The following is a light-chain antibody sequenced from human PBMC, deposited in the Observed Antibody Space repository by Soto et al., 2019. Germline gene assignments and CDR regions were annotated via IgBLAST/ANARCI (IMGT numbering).Light chain of an antibody. CDR2: EVD. CDR3: ISYAVTTSYV. Sequence: LAQPPSASGSPGQSVTLSCTGTNNDVGSYNFISWYQQHPGKAPKLMIYEVDKRPSGVPDRFSGSKSGNTASLTVSGLQAEDEADYYCISYAVTTSYVFGTGTKVTVL. J-gene: IGLJ1*01. V-gene: IGLV2-8*01. CDR1: NNDVGSYNF.